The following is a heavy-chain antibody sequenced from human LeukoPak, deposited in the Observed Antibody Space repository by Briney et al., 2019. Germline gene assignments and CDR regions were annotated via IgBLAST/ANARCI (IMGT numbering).Heavy chain of an antibody. CDR2: IYTSGST. J-gene: IGHJ5*02. Sequence: SQTLSLTCTVSGGSISSGSYYWSWIRQPAGKGLEWIGRIYTSGSTNYNPSLKSRVTISVDTSKNQFSLKLSSVTAADTAVYCCARDGGSKPDYGGNYWFDPWGQGTLVTVSS. CDR1: GGSISSGSYY. CDR3: ARDGGSKPDYGGNYWFDP. V-gene: IGHV4-61*02. D-gene: IGHD4-23*01.